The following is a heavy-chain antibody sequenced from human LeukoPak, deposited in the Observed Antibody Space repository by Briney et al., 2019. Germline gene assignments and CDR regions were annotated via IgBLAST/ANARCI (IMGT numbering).Heavy chain of an antibody. Sequence: SDTLSLTCTVSGASISNYYCSWSRQPPGKGLELIGYSYYTGSTNYNPSLKSRATISVDTSKNQFSLNLRSVTAADTAMYYCATSRSGDSYADYWGQRTLVTVSS. D-gene: IGHD5-18*01. V-gene: IGHV4-59*08. CDR3: ATSRSGDSYADY. CDR2: SYYTGST. CDR1: GASISNYY. J-gene: IGHJ4*02.